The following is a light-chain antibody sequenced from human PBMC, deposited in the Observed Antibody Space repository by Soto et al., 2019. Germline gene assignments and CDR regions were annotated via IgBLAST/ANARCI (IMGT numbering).Light chain of an antibody. V-gene: IGLV2-14*01. CDR2: KVS. CDR3: SSYSRSSTLYV. Sequence: QSVLTQPASVSGSPGQSITISCTGTSSDVGGYNYVSWFQQHPGKAPKLMIFKVSDRPSGISNRFSGSNSGNTAALTISGLQAEDEADYYCSSYSRSSTLYVFGTGTKRTVL. CDR1: SSDVGGYNY. J-gene: IGLJ1*01.